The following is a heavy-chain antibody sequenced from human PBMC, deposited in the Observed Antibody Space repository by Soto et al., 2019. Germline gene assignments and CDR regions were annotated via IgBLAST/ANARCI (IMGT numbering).Heavy chain of an antibody. V-gene: IGHV3-74*01. CDR3: TRGYYGPDY. CDR2: IDNDGGTT. CDR1: GFTFSSYF. J-gene: IGHJ4*02. D-gene: IGHD3-10*01. Sequence: EVQLVESGGGSVQPGGSLRLSCAASGFTFSSYFMYWVRQAPGKGLVWVSRIDNDGGTTNYADYVKGRFTISRDNAKNTLYLQMNSLRAEDTAVYYCTRGYYGPDYWGQGTLVTVSS.